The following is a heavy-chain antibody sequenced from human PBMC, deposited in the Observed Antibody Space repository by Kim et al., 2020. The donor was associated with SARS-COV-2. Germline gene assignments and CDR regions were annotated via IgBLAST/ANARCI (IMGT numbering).Heavy chain of an antibody. Sequence: GGSLRLSCVASGLTFSTSGMHWVRQAPGKGLEWLAMIWYDGSKRYYVDSVRGRFSISRDDSTRTVNLQMNKLTVDDTGVYYCVKGAGVVFVYYFASWGQGTPITVSS. V-gene: IGHV3-33*03. J-gene: IGHJ4*02. CDR3: VKGAGVVFVYYFAS. CDR2: IWYDGSKR. D-gene: IGHD2-8*01. CDR1: GLTFSTSG.